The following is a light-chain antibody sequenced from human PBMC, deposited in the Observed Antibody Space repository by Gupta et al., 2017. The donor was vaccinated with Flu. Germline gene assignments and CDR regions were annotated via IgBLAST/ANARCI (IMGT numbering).Light chain of an antibody. CDR2: KAS. J-gene: IGKJ1*01. CDR1: QSISSA. Sequence: DIQMTQSPSTLSASVGDRVTISCRASQSISSALAWYQQKPGKAPRLLICKASTLESGVPSRFSGSGSGTEFTLTISSLQPDDFATYYCQHDNNNFGTFGQGTKVEIK. V-gene: IGKV1-5*03. CDR3: QHDNNNFGT.